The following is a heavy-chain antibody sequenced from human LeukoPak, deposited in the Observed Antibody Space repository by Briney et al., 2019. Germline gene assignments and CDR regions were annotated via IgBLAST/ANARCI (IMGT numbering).Heavy chain of an antibody. D-gene: IGHD3-3*01. CDR3: ARGRYYDFWSGYPNWFDP. Sequence: SETLSLTCTVSGGSISSGDYYWSWIRQPAGKGLEWIGRIYTSGSTNYNPSLKSRVTISVDTSKNQFSLKLSSVTAADTAVYYCARGRYYDFWSGYPNWFDPWGQGTLVTVSS. CDR1: GGSISSGDYY. CDR2: IYTSGST. J-gene: IGHJ5*02. V-gene: IGHV4-61*02.